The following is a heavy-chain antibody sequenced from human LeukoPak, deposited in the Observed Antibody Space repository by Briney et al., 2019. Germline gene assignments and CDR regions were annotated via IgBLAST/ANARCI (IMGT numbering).Heavy chain of an antibody. J-gene: IGHJ4*02. V-gene: IGHV3-48*01. Sequence: PGGSLRLSCAVSGIIFSSYSMNWVRQAPGKGLEWVSYISSSGSTLYYADSVKGRFTISRDNAKNSLYLQMNSLRAEDTAVYYCARGTVAGKAPYWGQGTLVTVSS. D-gene: IGHD6-19*01. CDR1: GIIFSSYS. CDR3: ARGTVAGKAPY. CDR2: ISSSGSTL.